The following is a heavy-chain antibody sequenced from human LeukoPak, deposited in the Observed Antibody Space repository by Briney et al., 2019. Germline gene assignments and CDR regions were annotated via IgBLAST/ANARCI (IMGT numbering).Heavy chain of an antibody. CDR2: IYTSGST. CDR3: ARALPPYNWFDP. J-gene: IGHJ5*02. Sequence: SETLSLTCTVSGGSISSYYWSWIRQPAGKGLEWIGRIYTSGSTNYNPSLKSRVTMSVDTSKNEFSLKLNSVTATDTAVYYCARALPPYNWFDPWGQGTLVTVSS. V-gene: IGHV4-4*07. CDR1: GGSISSYY.